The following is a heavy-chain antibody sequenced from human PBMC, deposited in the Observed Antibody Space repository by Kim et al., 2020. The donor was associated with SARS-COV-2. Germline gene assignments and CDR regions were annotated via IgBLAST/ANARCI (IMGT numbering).Heavy chain of an antibody. CDR2: IDTDGSET. V-gene: IGHV3-74*01. Sequence: GGSLRLSCTASGITLTGYWMHWVRQGAGKGLVWVARIDTDGSETFYADSVEGRFTISRDNAKKMVYLEMNSLRLEDTAVYYCVRDRRTWDWGQGTLVTVS. D-gene: IGHD1-7*01. J-gene: IGHJ4*02. CDR1: GITLTGYW. CDR3: VRDRRTWD.